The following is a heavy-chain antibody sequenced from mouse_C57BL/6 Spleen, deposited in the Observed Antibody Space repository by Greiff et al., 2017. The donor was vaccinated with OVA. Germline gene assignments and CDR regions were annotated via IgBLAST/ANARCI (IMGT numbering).Heavy chain of an antibody. J-gene: IGHJ4*01. CDR2: IDPEDGET. V-gene: IGHV14-2*01. CDR1: GFNIKDYY. D-gene: IGHD2-4*01. CDR3: ALYYDYEGDYYAMDY. Sequence: SGAELVKPGASVKLSCTASGFNIKDYYMHWVKQRTEQGLEWIGRIDPEDGETKYAPKFQGKATITADTSYNTAYLQLSSLTSEDTAVYYCALYYDYEGDYYAMDYWGQGTSVTVSS.